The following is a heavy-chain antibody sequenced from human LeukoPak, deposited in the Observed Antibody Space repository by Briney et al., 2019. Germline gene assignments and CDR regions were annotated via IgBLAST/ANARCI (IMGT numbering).Heavy chain of an antibody. CDR3: ARVFSSSGWDGDFDY. Sequence: PGRSLRLSCAASGFTFSSYGMHWVRQAPGQGLEWMGWINPNSGGTNYAQKFQGWVTMTRDTSISTAYMELSRLRSDDTAVYYCARVFSSSGWDGDFDYWGQGTLVTVSS. V-gene: IGHV1-2*04. J-gene: IGHJ4*02. CDR2: INPNSGGT. CDR1: GFTFSSYG. D-gene: IGHD6-19*01.